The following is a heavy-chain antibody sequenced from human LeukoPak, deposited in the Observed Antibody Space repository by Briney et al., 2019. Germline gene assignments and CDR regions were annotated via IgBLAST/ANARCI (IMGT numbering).Heavy chain of an antibody. CDR3: ALSSPYYYYGMDV. V-gene: IGHV4-59*06. CDR2: IYYSGST. CDR1: GGSFSGYY. J-gene: IGHJ6*02. Sequence: SETLSLTCAVYGGSFSGYYWSWIRQPPGKGLEWIGYIYYSGSTYYNPSLKSRVTISVDTSKNQFSLKLSSVTAADTAVYYCALSSPYYYYGMDVWGQGTTVTVSS.